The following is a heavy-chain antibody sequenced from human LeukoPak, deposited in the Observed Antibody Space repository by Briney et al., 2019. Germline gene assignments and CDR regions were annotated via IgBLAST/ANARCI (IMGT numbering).Heavy chain of an antibody. V-gene: IGHV4-61*08. CDR3: ARVSGTYDRWTDC. CDR1: GGSISSGGYS. J-gene: IGHJ4*02. Sequence: SETLSLTCAVSGGSISSGGYSWSWIRQPPGKGLGWIGYSYYSGSTNYNPSLKSRVTISVDTSKNQFSLNLNSVTAADTAVYYCARVSGTYDRWTDCWGRGTLVTVSS. D-gene: IGHD1-26*01. CDR2: SYYSGST.